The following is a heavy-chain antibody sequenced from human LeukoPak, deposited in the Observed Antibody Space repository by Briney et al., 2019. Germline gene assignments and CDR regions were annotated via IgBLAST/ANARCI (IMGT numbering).Heavy chain of an antibody. D-gene: IGHD3-22*01. CDR2: ISGSGDNT. V-gene: IGHV3-23*01. Sequence: GSLRLSCAASGFTFSSYAMSWVRQAPGKGLEWVSGISGSGDNTYYADSVKGRFSLSRDNSKNTLYVQVNSLGTEDTAAYYCAKGGYYDSSGSFYFDYWGQGTLVTVSS. CDR3: AKGGYYDSSGSFYFDY. CDR1: GFTFSSYA. J-gene: IGHJ4*02.